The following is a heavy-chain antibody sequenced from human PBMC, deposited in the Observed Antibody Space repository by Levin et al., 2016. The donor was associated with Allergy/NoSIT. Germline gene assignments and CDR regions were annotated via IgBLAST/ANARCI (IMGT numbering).Heavy chain of an antibody. CDR2: VYNNGRT. D-gene: IGHD2-8*02. CDR3: ARDRDCTGGTCYYYHGLDV. V-gene: IGHV4-31*02. J-gene: IGHJ6*02. Sequence: RQAPGKGLEWIGYVYNNGRTSYNPSLRSRVTISVDPSKTHFSLKLSSVTAADTAVYYCARDRDCTGGTCYYYHGLDVWAEGPRSPSP.